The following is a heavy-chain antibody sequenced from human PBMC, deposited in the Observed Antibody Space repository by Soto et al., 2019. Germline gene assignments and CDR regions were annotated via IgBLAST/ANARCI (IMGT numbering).Heavy chain of an antibody. V-gene: IGHV4-34*01. CDR1: GGSFSGYY. J-gene: IGHJ6*02. CDR3: ARGMTTVVSDYYYYGMDV. D-gene: IGHD4-17*01. Sequence: LSLTCAVYGGSFSGYYWSWIRQPPGKGLEWIGEINHSGSTNYNPSLKSRVTISVDTSKNQFSLKLSSVTAADTAVYYCARGMTTVVSDYYYYGMDVWGQGTTVTVSS. CDR2: INHSGST.